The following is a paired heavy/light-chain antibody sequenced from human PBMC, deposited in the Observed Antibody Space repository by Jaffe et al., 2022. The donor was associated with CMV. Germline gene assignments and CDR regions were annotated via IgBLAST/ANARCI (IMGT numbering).Heavy chain of an antibody. CDR2: IYYSGST. CDR3: ARAPPDGEHQASGVDY. V-gene: IGHV4-59*01. CDR1: GGSISSYY. Sequence: QVQLQESGPGLVKPSETLSLTCTVSGGSISSYYWSWIRQPPGKGLEWIGYIYYSGSTNYNPSLKSRVTISVDTSKNQFSLKLSSVTAADTAVYYCARAPPDGEHQASGVDYWGQGTLVTVSS. D-gene: IGHD1-26*01. J-gene: IGHJ4*02.
Light chain of an antibody. CDR1: QGISNY. Sequence: DIQMTQSPSSLSASVGDRVTITCRASQGISNYLAWFQQKPGKAPKSLIYAASSLQSGVPSKFSGSGSGTDFTLTISSLQPEDFATYYCQQYNSYPWTFGQGTKVEIK. V-gene: IGKV1-16*02. J-gene: IGKJ1*01. CDR2: AAS. CDR3: QQYNSYPWT.